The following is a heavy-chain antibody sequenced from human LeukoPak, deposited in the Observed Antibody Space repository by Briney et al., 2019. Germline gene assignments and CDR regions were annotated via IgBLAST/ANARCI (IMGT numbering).Heavy chain of an antibody. Sequence: GGPLRLSCAASGFTFSSHSMNWVRQAPGKGLEWVSSISSGGTYIYYADSVKGRFTISRDDAKNSVYLQMNSLRAEDTAVYYCARAAALDYWGQGTLVTVS. CDR3: ARAAALDY. CDR2: ISSGGTYI. J-gene: IGHJ4*02. CDR1: GFTFSSHS. D-gene: IGHD6-13*01. V-gene: IGHV3-21*01.